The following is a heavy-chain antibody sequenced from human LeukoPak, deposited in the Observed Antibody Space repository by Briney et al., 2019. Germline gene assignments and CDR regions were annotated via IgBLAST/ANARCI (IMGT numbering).Heavy chain of an antibody. Sequence: SETLSLTCTVSGGSISSGDYYWSWIRQPPGKGLEWIGYIYYSGSINYNSSLKSRVTISVDTSKNQFSLKLSSVTAADTAVYYCARVDSGSYSWFDPWGQGTLVTVSS. CDR1: GGSISSGDYY. CDR2: IYYSGSI. V-gene: IGHV4-61*08. J-gene: IGHJ5*02. D-gene: IGHD1-26*01. CDR3: ARVDSGSYSWFDP.